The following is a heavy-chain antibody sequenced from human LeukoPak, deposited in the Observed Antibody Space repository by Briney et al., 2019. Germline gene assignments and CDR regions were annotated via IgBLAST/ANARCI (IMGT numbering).Heavy chain of an antibody. CDR2: IIPIFGTA. D-gene: IGHD6-19*01. Sequence: GASVKVSCKASGGTFSSYAISWVRQAPGQGLEWMGRIIPIFGTANYAQKFQGGVTITTDESTSTAYMELSSLRSEDTAVYYCAREDSSGWSQFDYWGQGTLVTVSS. V-gene: IGHV1-69*05. J-gene: IGHJ4*02. CDR1: GGTFSSYA. CDR3: AREDSSGWSQFDY.